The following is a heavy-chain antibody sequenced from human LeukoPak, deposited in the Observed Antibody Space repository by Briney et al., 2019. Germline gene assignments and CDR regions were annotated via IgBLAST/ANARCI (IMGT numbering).Heavy chain of an antibody. CDR3: ARTRNEWLTGRFYDY. V-gene: IGHV4-39*01. CDR2: IYYSGST. D-gene: IGHD5-12*01. CDR1: GGSISSSSYY. Sequence: KPSETLSLTCTVSGGSISSSSYYWGWIRQPPGKGLEWIGSIYYSGSTYYNPSLKSRVTISVDTSKNQFSLKLNSVTAADTAVYYCARTRNEWLTGRFYDYWGQGTLVTASS. J-gene: IGHJ4*02.